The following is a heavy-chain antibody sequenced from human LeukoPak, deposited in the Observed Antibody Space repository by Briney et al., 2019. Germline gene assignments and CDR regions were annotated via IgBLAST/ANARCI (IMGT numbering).Heavy chain of an antibody. CDR1: GFIFNNYA. Sequence: PGGSLRLSCAGSGFIFNNYAMHWVRQPPGKGLEWVSGISWNSGSIDYADSVKGRFTISRDNPKNSLYLQMNSLRVEDTAFYYCAKDNRRHYTSGPNPDSLHWGQGALVTVSS. CDR2: ISWNSGSI. CDR3: AKDNRRHYTSGPNPDSLH. V-gene: IGHV3-9*01. D-gene: IGHD6-19*01. J-gene: IGHJ4*02.